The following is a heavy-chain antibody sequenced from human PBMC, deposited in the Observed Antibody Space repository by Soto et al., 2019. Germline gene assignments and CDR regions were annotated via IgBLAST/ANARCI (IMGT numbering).Heavy chain of an antibody. V-gene: IGHV1-8*01. CDR2: MNPNSGNT. CDR1: GYTFTSYD. J-gene: IGHJ4*02. Sequence: QVQLVQSGAEVKKPGASVKVSCKASGYTFTSYDINWVRQATGQGLEWMGWMNPNSGNTGYAHKFQRRVTRTRNTSISTAYTELSSLRSDDTAVYYCARSVEWLASFDYWGQGTRVTVSS. CDR3: ARSVEWLASFDY. D-gene: IGHD6-19*01.